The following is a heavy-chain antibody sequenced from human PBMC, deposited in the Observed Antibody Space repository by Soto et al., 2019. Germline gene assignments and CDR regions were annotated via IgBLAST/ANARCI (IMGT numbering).Heavy chain of an antibody. CDR1: GGSISGYY. Sequence: SETLPLTSTVSGGSISGYYWSWIRQPPGQGLEWIGYIYYSGSTYYNPSLKSRVTISVDRSKNQFSLKLSSVTAADTAVYYCDRGVTYYDYVWGSYRMYYFDYWGQGTLVTVSS. D-gene: IGHD3-16*02. CDR3: DRGVTYYDYVWGSYRMYYFDY. V-gene: IGHV4-59*12. CDR2: IYYSGST. J-gene: IGHJ4*02.